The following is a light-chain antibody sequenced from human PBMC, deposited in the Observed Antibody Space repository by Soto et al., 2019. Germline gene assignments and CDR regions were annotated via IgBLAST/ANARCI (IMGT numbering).Light chain of an antibody. V-gene: IGKV3-20*01. J-gene: IGKJ5*01. CDR1: QSVSNNY. Sequence: EIRLKQSPGTLSLSTGERATLSCRASQSVSNNYLAWYQQKPGQAPRLLIYGASNRATGIPDRFSGSGSGTDFTLTISRLEPEDFAVYYCQQYGSPPITFGQGTRLEI. CDR2: GAS. CDR3: QQYGSPPIT.